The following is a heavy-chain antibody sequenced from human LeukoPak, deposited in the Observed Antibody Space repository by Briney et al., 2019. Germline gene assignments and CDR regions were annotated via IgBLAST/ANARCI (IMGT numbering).Heavy chain of an antibody. CDR3: AREDARNYGRYFDY. CDR1: GGSISGYY. V-gene: IGHV4-4*07. D-gene: IGHD1-7*01. Sequence: SETLSLTCSVSGGSISGYYWSWIRQPAGKGLEWIGRIYTSGSTSYNPSLKSRVIMPVDTSKNQFSLKLSSATAADTAVYFCAREDARNYGRYFDYWGQGTLVTVSS. J-gene: IGHJ4*02. CDR2: IYTSGST.